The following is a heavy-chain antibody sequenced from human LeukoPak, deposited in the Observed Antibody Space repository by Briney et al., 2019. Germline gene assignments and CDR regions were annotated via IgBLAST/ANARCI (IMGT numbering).Heavy chain of an antibody. CDR3: ARDDLAAEPQGVNWFDP. D-gene: IGHD2-15*01. V-gene: IGHV1-18*01. CDR1: GYTFTSYG. Sequence: ASVKVSCKASGYTFTSYGISWVRQAPGQGLEWMGWISAYNGNTNYAQKLQGRVTMTTDTSTSTAYMELRSLRSDDTAVYHCARDDLAAEPQGVNWFDPWGQGTLVTVSS. J-gene: IGHJ5*02. CDR2: ISAYNGNT.